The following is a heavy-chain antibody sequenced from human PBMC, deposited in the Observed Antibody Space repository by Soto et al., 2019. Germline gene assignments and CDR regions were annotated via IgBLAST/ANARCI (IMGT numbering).Heavy chain of an antibody. CDR1: GFTFSSYA. D-gene: IGHD6-6*01. J-gene: IGHJ4*02. CDR3: ARTLAAHEYWCFDY. CDR2: ISGSGGST. Sequence: GGSLRLSCAASGFTFSSYAMSWVRQAPGKGLEWVSAISGSGGSTYYADSVKGRFTISRDNSKKTLYLQMNSLRAEDTAVYYSARTLAAHEYWCFDYWGQGTLVTVSS. V-gene: IGHV3-23*01.